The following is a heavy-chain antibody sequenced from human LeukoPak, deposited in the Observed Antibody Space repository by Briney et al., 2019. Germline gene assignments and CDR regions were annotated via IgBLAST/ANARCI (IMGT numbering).Heavy chain of an antibody. J-gene: IGHJ4*02. CDR3: TTQRAGAFDY. CDR1: GITFSNAW. CDR2: ILSKTDGGTA. D-gene: IGHD3-10*01. Sequence: GGSLRLSCAASGITFSNAWMTWVRRAPGKGLEWVGRILSKTDGGTANYAARVKGRFTISRDDSKDTVYLQMNSLKSEDTAAYYCTTQRAGAFDYWGQGTLVTVSS. V-gene: IGHV3-15*01.